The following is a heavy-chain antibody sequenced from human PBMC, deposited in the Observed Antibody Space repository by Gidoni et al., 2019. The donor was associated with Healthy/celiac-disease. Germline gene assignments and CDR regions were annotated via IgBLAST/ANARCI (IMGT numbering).Heavy chain of an antibody. V-gene: IGHV3-48*01. Sequence: EVQLVESGGGLVQPGGALRLSCSASGSTCSSFSMNLVRQPPGKGLEWVSYISSSSSTIYYADSVKGRFTISRDNAKNSLYLQMNSLRAEDTAVYYCARAYCSSTSCSPYYYYYGMDVWGQGTTVTVSS. D-gene: IGHD2-2*01. CDR1: GSTCSSFS. J-gene: IGHJ6*02. CDR3: ARAYCSSTSCSPYYYYYGMDV. CDR2: ISSSSSTI.